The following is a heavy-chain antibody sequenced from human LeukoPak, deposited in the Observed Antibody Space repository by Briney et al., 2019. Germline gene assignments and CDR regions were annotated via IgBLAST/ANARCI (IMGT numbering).Heavy chain of an antibody. CDR1: GFTFIDYD. V-gene: IGHV3-13*01. CDR2: IGIRGDT. CDR3: ARGGIQVSGIDEFDY. D-gene: IGHD6-19*01. Sequence: GGSLRLSCAASGFTFIDYDMHWVRQVIPKGLEWVSAIGIRGDTHYSGSVKGRFTISRENAESSLYLQMNSLRAEDTAVYYCARGGIQVSGIDEFDYWGQGTLVTVSS. J-gene: IGHJ4*02.